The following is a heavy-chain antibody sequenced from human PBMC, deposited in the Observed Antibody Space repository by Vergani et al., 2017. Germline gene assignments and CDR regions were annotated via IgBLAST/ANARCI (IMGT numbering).Heavy chain of an antibody. Sequence: QVQLQESGPGLVKPSETLSLTCTVSGGSISSCYWSWIRQPAGKGLEWIGRIYTSGSTNYNPSLKSRVTMSVDTSKNLFSLKLSSVTAEDTAVYYCAREEVGVVAGTQYYFDYWGQGTLVTVSS. V-gene: IGHV4-4*07. D-gene: IGHD6-19*01. CDR1: GGSISSCY. CDR2: IYTSGST. J-gene: IGHJ4*02. CDR3: AREEVGVVAGTQYYFDY.